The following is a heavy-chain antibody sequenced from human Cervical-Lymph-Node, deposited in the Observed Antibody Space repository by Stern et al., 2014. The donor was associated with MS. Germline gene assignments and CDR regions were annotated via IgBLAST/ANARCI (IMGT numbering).Heavy chain of an antibody. V-gene: IGHV3-30*18. Sequence: VQLLESGGGVVQPGRSLRLTCTVSGFTFSSYGMHWVRQAPGKGLEWVSVISYDGSDTYYAESVKGRFTISRDNTKNTLYLEMRRLRCEDTAVYYCVKRGITEVRGVRLGDYWGPGTLVIVSS. D-gene: IGHD3-10*01. CDR3: VKRGITEVRGVRLGDY. CDR1: GFTFSSYG. CDR2: ISYDGSDT. J-gene: IGHJ4*02.